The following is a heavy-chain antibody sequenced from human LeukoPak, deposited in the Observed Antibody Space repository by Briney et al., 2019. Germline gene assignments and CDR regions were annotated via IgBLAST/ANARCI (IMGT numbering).Heavy chain of an antibody. CDR2: INPKSGGT. D-gene: IGHD6-13*01. J-gene: IGHJ4*02. Sequence: ASMKVSCKASGYTFTGYYMHWVRQAPGQGLEWMGWINPKSGGTSYAEKFQGRVTMTRDTSISAAYMELSTLRSDDTAVYYCARDEQQLVSGHFDYWGQGTLVTVSS. CDR3: ARDEQQLVSGHFDY. V-gene: IGHV1-2*02. CDR1: GYTFTGYY.